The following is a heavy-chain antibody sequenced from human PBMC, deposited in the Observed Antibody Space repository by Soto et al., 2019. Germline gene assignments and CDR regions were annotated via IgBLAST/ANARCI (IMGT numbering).Heavy chain of an antibody. Sequence: QITLKEAGPPLVKPTQTLTLTCGFSGFSLITSGVGVGWIRQPPGKALEWLALIHWYDDKGYSPPLKSRLTITKATSRIPVVLTMTYMDPADTATYYCAHTLAPRNFDYWGQGTLVTVSS. CDR2: IHWYDDK. J-gene: IGHJ4*02. CDR3: AHTLAPRNFDY. V-gene: IGHV2-5*01. CDR1: GFSLITSGVG.